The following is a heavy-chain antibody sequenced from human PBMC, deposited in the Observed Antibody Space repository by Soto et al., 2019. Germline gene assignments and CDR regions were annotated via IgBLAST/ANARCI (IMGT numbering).Heavy chain of an antibody. D-gene: IGHD3-10*01. J-gene: IGHJ6*02. Sequence: GGSLRLSCAASGFTFSSYAMNWVRQAPGKGLEWVSGINWNSGSIGYADSVKGRFTISRDNAKTSLYPQMNSLRAEDTALYYCAKDRGSGSYAANYYYYGMDVWGQRTTVTASS. V-gene: IGHV3-9*01. CDR2: INWNSGSI. CDR1: GFTFSSYA. CDR3: AKDRGSGSYAANYYYYGMDV.